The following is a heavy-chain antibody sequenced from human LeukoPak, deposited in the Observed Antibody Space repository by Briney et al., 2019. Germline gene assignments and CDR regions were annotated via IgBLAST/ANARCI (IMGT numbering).Heavy chain of an antibody. CDR3: AREFGVTGLSNWFDP. CDR1: GYTFGNYA. V-gene: IGHV1-18*01. CDR2: INGDNGDT. J-gene: IGHJ5*02. Sequence: ASVKVSCKASGYTFGNYALHWVRQAPGQGLEWMGWINGDNGDTKYAQRLQGRITLTTDASTNTAYLELRSLRSDDTAVYYCAREFGVTGLSNWFDPWGQGTQVTVSS. D-gene: IGHD2-21*02.